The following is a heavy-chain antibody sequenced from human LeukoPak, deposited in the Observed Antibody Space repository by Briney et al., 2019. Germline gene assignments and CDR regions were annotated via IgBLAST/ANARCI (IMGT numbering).Heavy chain of an antibody. J-gene: IGHJ6*02. CDR2: ISSDGSST. CDR3: AKSYSNSAYYNSMDV. CDR1: GFAFSGYW. D-gene: IGHD4-11*01. Sequence: GGSLRLSCAASGFAFSGYWMNWVRQVPGKGLVWVSHISSDGSSTNYAESVRGRFTISRDNSKNTLYLQMNSLRAEDTAVYYCAKSYSNSAYYNSMDVWGQGTTVTVSS. V-gene: IGHV3-74*01.